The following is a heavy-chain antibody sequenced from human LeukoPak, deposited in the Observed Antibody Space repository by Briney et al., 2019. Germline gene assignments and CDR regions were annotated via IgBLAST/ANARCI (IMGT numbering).Heavy chain of an antibody. Sequence: GGSLRLSCAASGFTFSSYWLSWVRQAPGKGLEWVANIKQDGSETYYVVSVKGRFTISRDNAKNSLYLQMNSLRAEDTALYYCAKDISALNAFDIWGRGTMVTVSS. J-gene: IGHJ3*02. D-gene: IGHD3-9*01. V-gene: IGHV3-7*03. CDR1: GFTFSSYW. CDR2: IKQDGSET. CDR3: AKDISALNAFDI.